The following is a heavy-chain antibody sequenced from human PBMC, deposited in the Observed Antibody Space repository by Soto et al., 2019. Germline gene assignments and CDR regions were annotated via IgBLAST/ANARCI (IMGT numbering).Heavy chain of an antibody. V-gene: IGHV1-24*01. CDR3: ATGDSRSVAFDI. Sequence: ASVNVSCKVSGYTLTELSMHWVRQAPGKGLEWMGGFDPEDGETIYAQKFQGRVTMTEDTSTDTAYMELSSLRSEDTAVYYCATGDSRSVAFDIWGQGTMVTVS. J-gene: IGHJ3*02. D-gene: IGHD6-13*01. CDR2: FDPEDGET. CDR1: GYTLTELS.